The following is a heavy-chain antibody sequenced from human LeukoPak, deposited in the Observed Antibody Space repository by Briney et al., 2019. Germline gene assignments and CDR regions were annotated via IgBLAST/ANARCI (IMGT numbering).Heavy chain of an antibody. CDR3: ARRYYGSGEYDMGTSNNYNYMDV. Sequence: ASVKVSCKASGYSFTGHYMHWVRQAPGQGLEWMGGINPKSGGTNYAQKFQGRVTMTRDTSISTAYMDMSSLRSDDTAVYYCARRYYGSGEYDMGTSNNYNYMDVWGNGATVTV. CDR1: GYSFTGHY. V-gene: IGHV1-2*02. CDR2: INPKSGGT. D-gene: IGHD3-10*01. J-gene: IGHJ6*03.